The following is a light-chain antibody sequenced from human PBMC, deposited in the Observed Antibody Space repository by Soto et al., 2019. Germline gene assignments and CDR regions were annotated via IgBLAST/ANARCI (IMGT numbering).Light chain of an antibody. Sequence: DIQMTQSPSSLSASVGDRVTITCRASRGINNYLAWYQQKPGQAPKLLIYSASTLQSGVSYRFSGDGSGTDFTLTISSLQPEDVATYSCQKYNTAPPSFGPGTKVDLK. CDR3: QKYNTAPPS. CDR2: SAS. CDR1: RGINNY. J-gene: IGKJ3*01. V-gene: IGKV1-27*01.